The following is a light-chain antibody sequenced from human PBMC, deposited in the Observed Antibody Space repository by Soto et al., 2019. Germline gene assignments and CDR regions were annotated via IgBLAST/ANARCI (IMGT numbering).Light chain of an antibody. CDR3: QQYGSSGT. Sequence: EIVLTQSTGTLSLSPGERATLSCRASPSVSSSYLAWYQQKPGQAPRLLIYGASSRATGIPDRFSGSGSGTDFTLTISRLEPEDFAVYYCQQYGSSGTFGQGTKVDIK. CDR1: PSVSSSY. V-gene: IGKV3-20*01. J-gene: IGKJ1*01. CDR2: GAS.